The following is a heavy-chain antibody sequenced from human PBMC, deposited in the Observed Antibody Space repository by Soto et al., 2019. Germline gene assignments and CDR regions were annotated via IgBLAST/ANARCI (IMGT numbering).Heavy chain of an antibody. CDR1: GGSISSYY. CDR3: ARDPSAYDFWSGYYAFDI. J-gene: IGHJ3*02. V-gene: IGHV4-4*07. Sequence: SETLSLTCTVSGGSISSYYWSWIRQPAGKGLEWIGRIYTSGSTNYNPSLKSRVTMSVDTSKNQFSLKLSSVTAADTAVYYCARDPSAYDFWSGYYAFDILGQGTMVTVSS. D-gene: IGHD3-3*01. CDR2: IYTSGST.